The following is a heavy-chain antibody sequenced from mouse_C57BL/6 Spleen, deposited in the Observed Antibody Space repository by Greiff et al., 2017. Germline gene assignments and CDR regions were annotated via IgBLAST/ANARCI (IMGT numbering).Heavy chain of an antibody. Sequence: VQLQQPGAELVRPGSSVKLSCKASGYTFTSYWMDWVKQRPGQGLEWIGNIYPADGETHYNQKFKDKATLTVDKSSSTAYMQLSSLTSEDSAVYYRARHYYDYLCAMDYWGQGTSVTVSS. V-gene: IGHV1-61*01. CDR1: GYTFTSYW. CDR2: IYPADGET. CDR3: ARHYYDYLCAMDY. D-gene: IGHD2-4*01. J-gene: IGHJ4*01.